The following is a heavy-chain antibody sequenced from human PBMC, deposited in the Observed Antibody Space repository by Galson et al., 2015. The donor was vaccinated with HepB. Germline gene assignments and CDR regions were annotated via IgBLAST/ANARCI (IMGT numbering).Heavy chain of an antibody. CDR3: ARGETYYDFWSGRSYFDY. V-gene: IGHV1-46*01. D-gene: IGHD3-3*01. Sequence: SVKVSCKASGYTFTSYYMHWVRQAPGQGLEWMGIINPSGGSTSYAQKFQGRVTMTRDTSTSTVYMELSSLRSEDTAVYYCARGETYYDFWSGRSYFDYWRQGTLGTVPS. CDR2: INPSGGST. J-gene: IGHJ4*02. CDR1: GYTFTSYY.